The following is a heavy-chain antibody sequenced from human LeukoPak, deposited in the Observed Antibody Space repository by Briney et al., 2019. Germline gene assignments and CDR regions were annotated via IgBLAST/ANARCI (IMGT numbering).Heavy chain of an antibody. J-gene: IGHJ6*03. D-gene: IGHD2-15*01. CDR1: GFTFSNYG. CDR3: AKRGGTESFYYYYYMDV. CDR2: ISRSGGTT. V-gene: IGHV3-23*01. Sequence: GGSLRLSCAASGFTFSNYGMHWVRQAPGKGLEWVSLISRSGGTTYYADSVKGRFTISRDNSKNTLYLQMNSLRAEDTAEYYCAKRGGTESFYYYYYMDVWGKGTTVTVSS.